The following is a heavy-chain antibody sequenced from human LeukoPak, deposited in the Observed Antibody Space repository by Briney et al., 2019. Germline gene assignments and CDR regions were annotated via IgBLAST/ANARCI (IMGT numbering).Heavy chain of an antibody. D-gene: IGHD3-22*01. Sequence: GGSLRLSCRASVFTFDDYAMHWVRQAPGKGLEWVSLISWDGGSTYYADSVKGRFTISRDNSKNSLYLQMNSLRAEDTALYYCAKDEGGPYDSSGYLDYWGQGTLVTVSS. J-gene: IGHJ4*02. V-gene: IGHV3-43D*04. CDR2: ISWDGGST. CDR3: AKDEGGPYDSSGYLDY. CDR1: VFTFDDYA.